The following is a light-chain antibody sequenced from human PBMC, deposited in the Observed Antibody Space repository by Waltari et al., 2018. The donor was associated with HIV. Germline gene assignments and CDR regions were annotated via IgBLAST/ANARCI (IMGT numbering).Light chain of an antibody. CDR1: SGHSDYA. CDR3: QTWDTGVIS. CDR2: LNNDGSH. Sequence: QPVLTQWPSAAASLGASVKLTCTLSSGHSDYAIAWHQQYPEKGPRYLMRLNNDGSHYKGDGIPCRLAVSSSVAERDRIISSLQSGDESDYYCQTWDTGVISFGVGTKLTVL. J-gene: IGLJ2*01. V-gene: IGLV4-69*01.